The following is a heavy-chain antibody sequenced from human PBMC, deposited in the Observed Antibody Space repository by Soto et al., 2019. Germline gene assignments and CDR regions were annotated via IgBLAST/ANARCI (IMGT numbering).Heavy chain of an antibody. J-gene: IGHJ5*02. CDR1: GGSISSYY. CDR2: IYYSGST. CDR3: ARDELGDGYSWWNWLDP. Sequence: QVQLQESGPGLVKPSETLSLTCTVSGGSISSYYWSWIRQPPGKGLEWIGYIYYSGSTNYNPSLKSRTTISVATSNNHFSLKLSAVTAADTAVYYCARDELGDGYSWWNWLDPWGQGTLVTVSS. V-gene: IGHV4-59*01. D-gene: IGHD4-4*01.